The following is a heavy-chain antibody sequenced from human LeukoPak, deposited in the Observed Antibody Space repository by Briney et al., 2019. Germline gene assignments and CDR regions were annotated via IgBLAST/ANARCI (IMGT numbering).Heavy chain of an antibody. Sequence: GGSLRPSCAASGFTFSSAWMTWVRQAPGKGLEWVATIKDDGSDKYYVDSVKGRFTISRDNAKKSLWLQMNSLRVEDTAMYYCADLGSRDSGQGTLVTVSS. J-gene: IGHJ4*02. CDR3: ADLGSRD. D-gene: IGHD3-16*01. CDR2: IKDDGSDK. V-gene: IGHV3-7*01. CDR1: GFTFSSAW.